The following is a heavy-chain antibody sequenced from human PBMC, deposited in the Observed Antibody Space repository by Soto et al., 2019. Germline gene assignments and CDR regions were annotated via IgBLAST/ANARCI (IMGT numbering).Heavy chain of an antibody. CDR2: IIPIYDTP. D-gene: IGHD2-2*02. Sequence: QVQLVQSGAELKKPGSSVKVSCKASGGTFSTDAVNWVRQAPGQGLEWMGGIIPIYDTPNYAQKFQGRVTMTADESTSTVYMELCSLRSEDTAVYYCARDPTGRFCSDTSCYSVYYGMDVWGQGTTVTVSS. J-gene: IGHJ6*02. V-gene: IGHV1-69*01. CDR1: GGTFSTDA. CDR3: ARDPTGRFCSDTSCYSVYYGMDV.